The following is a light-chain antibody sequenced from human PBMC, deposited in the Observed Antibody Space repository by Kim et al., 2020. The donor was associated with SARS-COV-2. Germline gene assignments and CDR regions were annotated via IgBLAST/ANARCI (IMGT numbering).Light chain of an antibody. Sequence: SASVGDRVTITCRASQSISSWLAWYQQKPGKAPKLLIYKASSLGSGVPLRFSGSGSGTEFTLTISSLQPDDFATYYCQQYNSPFTFGPGTKVDIK. CDR1: QSISSW. CDR3: QQYNSPFT. V-gene: IGKV1-5*03. J-gene: IGKJ3*01. CDR2: KAS.